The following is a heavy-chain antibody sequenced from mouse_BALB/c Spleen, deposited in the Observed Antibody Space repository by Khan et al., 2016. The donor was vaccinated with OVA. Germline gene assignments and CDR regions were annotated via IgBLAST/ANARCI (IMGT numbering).Heavy chain of an antibody. CDR1: GFTFNSYG. V-gene: IGHV5-17*02. J-gene: IGHJ2*01. Sequence: EVELVESGGGLVQPGGSRKLSCAASGFTFNSYGMHWVRQAPEKGLEWVAYISGDSNTVYYTDTVKGRFTISRDNPKNTLFLQITSLMSEETAMYYCATSYFYGYYFDYWGPGTTLTVS. CDR2: ISGDSNTV. D-gene: IGHD1-1*01. CDR3: ATSYFYGYYFDY.